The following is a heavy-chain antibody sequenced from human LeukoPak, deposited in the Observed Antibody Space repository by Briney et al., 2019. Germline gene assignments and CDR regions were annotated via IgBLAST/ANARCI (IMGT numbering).Heavy chain of an antibody. CDR2: INPNSGGT. V-gene: IGHV1-2*06. Sequence: ASVKVSCKASGHTFTAYYMHWVRQAPGQGLEWMGHINPNSGGTDYAQKFQGRVTMTRDTSISTAYMELSRLRSDDAAVYYCARLSSGYYVFDYWGQGTLVTVSS. CDR1: GHTFTAYY. CDR3: ARLSSGYYVFDY. D-gene: IGHD3-22*01. J-gene: IGHJ4*02.